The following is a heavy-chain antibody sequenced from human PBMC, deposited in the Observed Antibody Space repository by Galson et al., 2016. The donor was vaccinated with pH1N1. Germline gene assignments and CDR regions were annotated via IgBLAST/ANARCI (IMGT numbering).Heavy chain of an antibody. D-gene: IGHD3-22*01. CDR3: VKLDSSGYYYGRFDS. V-gene: IGHV3-23*01. J-gene: IGHJ4*02. CDR2: ISASGANT. CDR1: GFTFNIFA. Sequence: SLRLSCAASGFTFNIFAMSWVRQAPGKGPEWVSGISASGANTNYADPVKGRFTISRDNSKNTLYLQTNSLRAEDTAIYYCVKLDSSGYYYGRFDSWGQGTLVTVSS.